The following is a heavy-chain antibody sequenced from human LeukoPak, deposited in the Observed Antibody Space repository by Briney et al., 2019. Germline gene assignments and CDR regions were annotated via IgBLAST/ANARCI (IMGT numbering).Heavy chain of an antibody. V-gene: IGHV1-8*01. CDR3: ARWRRDSSGYYILDY. J-gene: IGHJ4*02. CDR2: MNPNSGNT. CDR1: GYTFTSYD. D-gene: IGHD3-22*01. Sequence: GASVEVSCKASGYTFTSYDINWVRQATGQGLEWMGWMNPNSGNTGYAQKFQGRVTMTRNTSISTAYMELSSPRTGDTAVYYCARWRRDSSGYYILDYWGQGTLVTVSS.